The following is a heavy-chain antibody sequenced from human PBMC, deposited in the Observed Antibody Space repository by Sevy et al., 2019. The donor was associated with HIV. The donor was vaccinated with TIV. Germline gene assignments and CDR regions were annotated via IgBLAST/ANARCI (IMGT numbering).Heavy chain of an antibody. J-gene: IGHJ4*02. CDR3: AKGNGDYYDSSGGPDY. CDR1: GFTFSSYG. V-gene: IGHV3-30*18. CDR2: ISYDGSNK. D-gene: IGHD3-22*01. Sequence: GGSLRLSCAASGFTFSSYGMHWVRQAPGKGLEWVAVISYDGSNKYYADSVKGRFTISRDNSENTLYLQMNSLRAEDTAVYYCAKGNGDYYDSSGGPDYWGQGTLVTVSS.